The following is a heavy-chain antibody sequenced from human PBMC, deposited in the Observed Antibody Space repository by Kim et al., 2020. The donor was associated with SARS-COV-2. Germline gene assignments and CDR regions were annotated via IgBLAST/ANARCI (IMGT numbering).Heavy chain of an antibody. Sequence: SDGRTYYADSVKGRFTISRDNSENTLSLQMNAVRADDSAVYYCATRGPWGQGTLVTVSS. J-gene: IGHJ4*02. V-gene: IGHV3-66*01. D-gene: IGHD3-16*01. CDR3: ATRGP. CDR2: SDGRT.